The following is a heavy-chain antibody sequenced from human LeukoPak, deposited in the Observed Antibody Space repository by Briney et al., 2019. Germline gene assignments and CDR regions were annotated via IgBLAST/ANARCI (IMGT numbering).Heavy chain of an antibody. V-gene: IGHV4-30-2*01. CDR3: AGLRDGYNYYAFDI. Sequence: SETLSLTCAVYGGSFSGYSWSWIRQPPGKGLEWIGYIYHSGGTYYNPSLKSRVTISVDRSKNQFSLKLSSVTAADTAVYYCAGLRDGYNYYAFDIWAKGQWSPSLQ. J-gene: IGHJ3*02. CDR2: IYHSGGT. D-gene: IGHD5-24*01. CDR1: GGSFSGYS.